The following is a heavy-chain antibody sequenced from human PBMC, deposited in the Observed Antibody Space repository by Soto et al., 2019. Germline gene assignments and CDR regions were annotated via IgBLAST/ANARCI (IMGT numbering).Heavy chain of an antibody. V-gene: IGHV2-5*01. Sequence: QITLKESGPTLVKPTQTLTLTYTFSGFSLNTPGVGVGWIRQPPGKALEWLALNYWNDDKRYSPSLKSRLTVTKDTSKNQVVLTMTNMDPMDTGTYYCAHMRGSSNLFDFWGQGSQVTVSS. D-gene: IGHD1-26*01. CDR1: GFSLNTPGVG. CDR3: AHMRGSSNLFDF. J-gene: IGHJ4*02. CDR2: NYWNDDK.